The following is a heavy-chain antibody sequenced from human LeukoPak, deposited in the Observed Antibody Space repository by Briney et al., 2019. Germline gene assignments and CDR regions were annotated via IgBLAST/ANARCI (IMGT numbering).Heavy chain of an antibody. V-gene: IGHV4-59*01. CDR2: IYSTGST. J-gene: IGHJ4*02. Sequence: SETLSLTCTVSDGSINNYYWSWIRQSPGRRLEWLGYIYSTGSTFYNPALKSRVTISVDTSKNQFSLRLRSVTAADTAVYYCARVTGYMVEDYFDSWGQGTLVTVSS. CDR1: DGSINNYY. CDR3: ARVTGYMVEDYFDS. D-gene: IGHD6-13*01.